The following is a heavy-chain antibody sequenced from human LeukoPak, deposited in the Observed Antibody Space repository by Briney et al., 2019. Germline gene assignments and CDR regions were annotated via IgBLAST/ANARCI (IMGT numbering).Heavy chain of an antibody. J-gene: IGHJ4*02. CDR3: ARGAVSVHYYFDY. CDR1: GGSISSYY. V-gene: IGHV4-59*01. Sequence: SETLSLTCTVSGGSISSYYWSWIRQPPGKGLEWIGYIYYSGSTNYNPSLKSRVTISVDTSKNQFSLKLSSVTAADTAVYYCARGAVSVHYYFDYRGQGTLVTVSS. D-gene: IGHD3-10*01. CDR2: IYYSGST.